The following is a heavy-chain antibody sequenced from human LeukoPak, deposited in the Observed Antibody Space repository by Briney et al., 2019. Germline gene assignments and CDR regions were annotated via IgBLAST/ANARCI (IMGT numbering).Heavy chain of an antibody. D-gene: IGHD2-21*02. CDR1: NGSMTNNY. Sequence: PSEALSLTCTVSNGSMTNNYWSWIRQPPGKGLEWIGYVYSSGSTIYIPFLKSRVAISIDTSKNQFSLKLISVTAADTAVYYCAGDWNWGQGILVTVSS. J-gene: IGHJ4*02. V-gene: IGHV4-59*01. CDR2: VYSSGST. CDR3: AGDWN.